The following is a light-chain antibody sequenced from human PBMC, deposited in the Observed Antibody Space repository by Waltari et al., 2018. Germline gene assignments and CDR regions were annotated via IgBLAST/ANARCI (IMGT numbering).Light chain of an antibody. J-gene: IGKJ1*01. Sequence: EIVMTQSPATLSVSPGERATLSCRASQSVSSNLAWYQQKPGQGPRLLIYGASTRATGIPARFSGSGSWTEFTLTISSLQSEDFAVYYCQQYNNWPPPTFGQGTKVEIK. CDR1: QSVSSN. V-gene: IGKV3-15*01. CDR2: GAS. CDR3: QQYNNWPPPT.